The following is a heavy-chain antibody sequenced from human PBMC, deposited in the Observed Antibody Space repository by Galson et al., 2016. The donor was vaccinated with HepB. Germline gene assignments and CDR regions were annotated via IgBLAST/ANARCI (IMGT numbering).Heavy chain of an antibody. CDR1: GLSFSNYG. J-gene: IGHJ4*02. Sequence: SLRLSCAVSGLSFSNYGMHWVRQAPGKGLEWVAVIWYDGSGEHYADSVKGRFTISRDKSKNTLYLQMNSLRAEETALYYCARDNIAASGMDSWGQGTLVTVSS. CDR3: ARDNIAASGMDS. CDR2: IWYDGSGE. V-gene: IGHV3-33*01. D-gene: IGHD6-13*01.